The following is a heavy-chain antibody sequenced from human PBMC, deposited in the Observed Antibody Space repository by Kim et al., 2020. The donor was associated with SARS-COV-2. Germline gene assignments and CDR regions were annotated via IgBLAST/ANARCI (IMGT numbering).Heavy chain of an antibody. D-gene: IGHD3-16*01. J-gene: IGHJ4*02. Sequence: GGSLRLSCAASGFTFSSYSMNWVRQAPGKGLEWVSSISSSSSYIYYADSVKGRFTISRDNAKNSLYLQMNSLRAEDTAVYYCAREPLYVWGSGRLYYFDYWGQGTLVTVSS. CDR2: ISSSSSYI. CDR1: GFTFSSYS. V-gene: IGHV3-21*01. CDR3: AREPLYVWGSGRLYYFDY.